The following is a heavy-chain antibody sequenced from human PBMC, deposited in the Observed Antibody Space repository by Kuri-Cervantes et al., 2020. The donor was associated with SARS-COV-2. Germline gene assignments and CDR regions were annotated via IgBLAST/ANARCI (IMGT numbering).Heavy chain of an antibody. CDR2: IYYSGST. V-gene: IGHV4-34*01. Sequence: SETLSLTCAVYGGSFSDYYWSWVRQPPGKGLEWIGSIYYSGSTYYNPSLKSRVTISVDTSKNQFSLKLSSVTAADTAVYYCARAFGYSSHFDYWGQGTLVTVSS. J-gene: IGHJ4*02. D-gene: IGHD4-11*01. CDR3: ARAFGYSSHFDY. CDR1: GGSFSDYY.